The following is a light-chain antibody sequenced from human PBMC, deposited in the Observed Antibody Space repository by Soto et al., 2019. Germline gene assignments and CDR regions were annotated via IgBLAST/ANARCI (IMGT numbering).Light chain of an antibody. CDR3: HQYNNWLRT. CDR1: QSVSSS. Sequence: EIVMTQSPATLSVSPGERATLSCRASQSVSSSLAWYQQKPGQAPRLLIYGAYTRATGIPARFSGSGSGTEFTLTISSLQSEDFAVYYCHQYNNWLRTFGQGTKVEIK. CDR2: GAY. J-gene: IGKJ1*01. V-gene: IGKV3-15*01.